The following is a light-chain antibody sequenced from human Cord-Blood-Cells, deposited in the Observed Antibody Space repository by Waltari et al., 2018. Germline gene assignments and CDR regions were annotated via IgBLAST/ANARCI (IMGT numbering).Light chain of an antibody. CDR1: QSLLHSNGYNY. CDR2: LGS. CDR3: MQALQTPLT. Sequence: DIVMTQSPLSLPVTPGEPTSISCRSSQSLLHSNGYNYLDWYQQKPGQSPQLLIYLGSNLASGVPDRFSGSGSGTDFTLKISRVEAEDVGVYYCMQALQTPLTFGGGTKVEIK. V-gene: IGKV2-28*01. J-gene: IGKJ4*01.